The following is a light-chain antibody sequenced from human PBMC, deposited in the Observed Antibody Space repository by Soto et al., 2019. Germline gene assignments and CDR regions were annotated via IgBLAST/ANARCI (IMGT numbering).Light chain of an antibody. CDR1: QTVSSAY. Sequence: EMVLTPSRGTLSFSQGERATFSSSATQTVSSAYFAWYQQRPGKAPRLLFYYASTRATGIPDRFSCSGSGRDFTLTISRLEPEDSAVYYCQQFSSSPITFGQGTRREIK. CDR3: QQFSSSPIT. J-gene: IGKJ5*01. CDR2: YAS. V-gene: IGKV3-20*01.